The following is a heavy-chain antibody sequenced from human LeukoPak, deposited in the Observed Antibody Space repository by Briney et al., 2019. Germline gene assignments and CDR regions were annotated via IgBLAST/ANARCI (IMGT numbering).Heavy chain of an antibody. J-gene: IGHJ5*02. CDR2: INTNTGNP. CDR3: ARSSYGAPPGNWFDP. V-gene: IGHV7-4-1*02. CDR1: GYTFTSYG. D-gene: IGHD4-17*01. Sequence: GASVKVSCKASGYTFTSYGVNWVRQAPGQGLEWMGWINTNTGNPTYAQGFTGRFVFSLDTSVSTAYLQISSLKAEDTAVYYCARSSYGAPPGNWFDPWGQGTLVTVSS.